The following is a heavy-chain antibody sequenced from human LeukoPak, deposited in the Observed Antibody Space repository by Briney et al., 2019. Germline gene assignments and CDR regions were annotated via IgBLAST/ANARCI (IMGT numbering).Heavy chain of an antibody. V-gene: IGHV3-30*02. J-gene: IGHJ5*02. Sequence: GGSLRLSCAASGLSFSRNGTHWVRQAPGKGLEWLAFIQYDGSSKYYADSVKGRFTISRDNSKNTLYLQMNTLRVEDTAVYYCAREASTEAIHAFDPWGQGTLVTVSA. CDR2: IQYDGSSK. CDR3: AREASTEAIHAFDP. CDR1: GLSFSRNG. D-gene: IGHD2-21*01.